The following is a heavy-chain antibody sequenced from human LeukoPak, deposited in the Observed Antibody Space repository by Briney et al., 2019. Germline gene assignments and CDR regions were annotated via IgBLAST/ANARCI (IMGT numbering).Heavy chain of an antibody. Sequence: ASVKVSCKASGYTFTSYYMHWVRQAPGQGLEWMGIINPSGGSTSYAQKFQGRVTMTRDTSTSTAYMELSSLRSEDTAVYYCARARSSVTTVTTPVYWGQGTLVTVSS. CDR3: ARARSSVTTVTTPVY. CDR2: INPSGGST. CDR1: GYTFTSYY. V-gene: IGHV1-46*01. J-gene: IGHJ4*02. D-gene: IGHD4-17*01.